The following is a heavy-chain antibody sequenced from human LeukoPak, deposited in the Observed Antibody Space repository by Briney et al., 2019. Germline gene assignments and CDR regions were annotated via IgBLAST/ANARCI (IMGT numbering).Heavy chain of an antibody. J-gene: IGHJ4*02. CDR1: GLTFSRYW. CDR2: INQDGSEK. CDR3: VSRGCTANACFVSSFNCFDH. D-gene: IGHD2-8*02. V-gene: IGHV3-7*03. Sequence: GGSLRLSCAASGLTFSRYWLTWVRQAPGKGLDWVANINQDGSEKNYVDSVKGRFTISRDNAKSSLYLQMNSLRDEDTAVYHCVSRGCTANACFVSSFNCFDHWGQGSLVTVSS.